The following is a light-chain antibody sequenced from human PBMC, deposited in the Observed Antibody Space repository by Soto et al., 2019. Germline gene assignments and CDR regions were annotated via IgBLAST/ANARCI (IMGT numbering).Light chain of an antibody. V-gene: IGLV2-14*03. CDR2: DVN. J-gene: IGLJ2*01. CDR1: RSDIGAYNF. CDR3: TSWTTSTTMI. Sequence: QSALTQPASVSGSPGQSITISCTGTRSDIGAYNFVSWYQQHPGEVPKLILYDVNVRPSGVSNRFSGSKSGNTASLTISGLPDEDEADYYCTSWTTSTTMIFGGGTKLTVL.